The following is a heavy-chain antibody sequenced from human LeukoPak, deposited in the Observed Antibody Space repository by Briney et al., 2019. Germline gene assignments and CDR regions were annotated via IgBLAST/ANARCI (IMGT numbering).Heavy chain of an antibody. J-gene: IGHJ4*02. CDR3: ARARGCTNGVCYRTGTVFDY. CDR2: IYHSGST. D-gene: IGHD2-8*01. CDR1: GGSISSSNW. V-gene: IGHV4-4*02. Sequence: PSETLSLTCAVSGGSISSSNWWSWVRQPPGKGLEWIGEIYHSGSTNYNPSLKSRVTISVDKSKNQFSLKLSSVTAADTAVYYCARARGCTNGVCYRTGTVFDYWGQGTLVTVSS.